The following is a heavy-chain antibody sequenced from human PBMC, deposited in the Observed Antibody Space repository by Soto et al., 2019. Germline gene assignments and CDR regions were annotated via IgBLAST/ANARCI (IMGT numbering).Heavy chain of an antibody. J-gene: IGHJ5*02. CDR2: ISANSGNT. Sequence: ASVKVSCKASGYIFTDYYMHWVRQAPGQELGWMGWISANSGNTNYAQKLQGRVTMTRDTSTSTAYMELSSLRSEDTAVYYCARETRERLQTGYSSREFDPWGQGTLVTVSS. D-gene: IGHD6-13*01. V-gene: IGHV1-2*02. CDR3: ARETRERLQTGYSSREFDP. CDR1: GYIFTDYY.